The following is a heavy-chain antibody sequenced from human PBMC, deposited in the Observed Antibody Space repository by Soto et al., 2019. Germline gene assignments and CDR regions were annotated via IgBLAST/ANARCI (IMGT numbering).Heavy chain of an antibody. CDR2: INHSGST. CDR1: GGSFSGYY. J-gene: IGHJ4*02. D-gene: IGHD3-16*02. V-gene: IGHV4-34*01. CDR3: ARTRGVIVYY. Sequence: QVQLQQWGAGLLKPSETLSLTCAVYGGSFSGYYWSWIRQPPGKGLEWIGEINHSGSTNYNPSLKSRVTISVDTSKNQFSLKLSSVTAADTAVYYCARTRGVIVYYWGQGTLVTVSS.